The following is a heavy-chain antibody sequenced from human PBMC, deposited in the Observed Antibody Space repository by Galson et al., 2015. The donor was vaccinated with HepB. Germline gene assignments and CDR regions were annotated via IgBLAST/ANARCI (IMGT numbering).Heavy chain of an antibody. Sequence: SVKVSCKASGYTFTGNYIHWVRQAPGQGLEWMGWVNPRSGATNYAQKFQGRVTMTRDTSINTAYMELSSLRSDDTAGYYCVRLQDDSEGFYLYFDLWGRGTLVTFSS. J-gene: IGHJ2*01. CDR1: GYTFTGNY. CDR2: VNPRSGAT. V-gene: IGHV1-2*02. D-gene: IGHD5-24*01. CDR3: VRLQDDSEGFYLYFDL.